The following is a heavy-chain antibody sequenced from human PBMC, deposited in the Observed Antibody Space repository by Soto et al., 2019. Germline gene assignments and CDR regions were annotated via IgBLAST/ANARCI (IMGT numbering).Heavy chain of an antibody. J-gene: IGHJ6*02. CDR2: IYHSGST. CDR1: GGSISSSNW. Sequence: SETRCVTCAVSGGSISSSNWWGWGRQPPGKGLEWIGEIYHSGSTNYNPSLKSRVTRSVDKSKNQFSLKLSSVTAAGTAVYYCARHDSYYYGMDVWGQGPTVT. CDR3: ARHDSYYYGMDV. V-gene: IGHV4-4*02.